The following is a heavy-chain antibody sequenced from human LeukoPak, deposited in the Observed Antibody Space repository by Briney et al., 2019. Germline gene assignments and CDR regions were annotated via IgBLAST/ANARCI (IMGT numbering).Heavy chain of an antibody. D-gene: IGHD2-2*01. CDR1: GGSISSGGYY. J-gene: IGHJ5*02. Sequence: SETLSLTCTVSGGSISSGGYYWSWIRQHPGKGLGWIGYIYYSGSTYYNPSLKSRVTISVDTSKNQFSLKLSSVTAADTAVYYCAREVPSHPYCSSTSCHSWFDPWGQGTLVTVSS. CDR2: IYYSGST. V-gene: IGHV4-31*03. CDR3: AREVPSHPYCSSTSCHSWFDP.